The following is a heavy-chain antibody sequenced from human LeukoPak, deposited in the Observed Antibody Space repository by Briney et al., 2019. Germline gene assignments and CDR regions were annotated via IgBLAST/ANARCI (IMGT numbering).Heavy chain of an antibody. D-gene: IGHD2-15*01. V-gene: IGHV3-64*01. CDR1: GFTFSSYA. CDR3: ARGGYSGAFDI. CDR2: ISSNGGST. J-gene: IGHJ3*02. Sequence: GGSLRLSCAASGFTFSSYAXHWVXXAPGKXXEYVSAISSNGGSTYYANSVKGRFTISRDNSKNTLYLQMGSLRAEDMAVYYCARGGYSGAFDIWGQGTMVTVSS.